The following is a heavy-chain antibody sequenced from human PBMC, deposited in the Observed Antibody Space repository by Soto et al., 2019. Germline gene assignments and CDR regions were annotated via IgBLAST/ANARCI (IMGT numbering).Heavy chain of an antibody. CDR2: ISAYNGNT. J-gene: IGHJ4*02. V-gene: IGHV1-18*01. Sequence: GASVKVSCKASGYTFTSYGISWVRQAPGQGLEWMGWISAYNGNTNYAQKLQGRVTMTTDTSTSTAYMELRSLRSDDTAVYYCAREVGDGYNYTVSFDYWGQGTLVTVSS. CDR3: AREVGDGYNYTVSFDY. D-gene: IGHD5-12*01. CDR1: GYTFTSYG.